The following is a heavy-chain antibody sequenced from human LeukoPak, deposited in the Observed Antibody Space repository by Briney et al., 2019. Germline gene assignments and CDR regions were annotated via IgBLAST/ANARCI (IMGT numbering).Heavy chain of an antibody. CDR2: ISAYNGKT. V-gene: IGHV1-18*01. CDR3: AKGGAMVATIDY. D-gene: IGHD5-18*01. Sequence: ASVKVSCKASGYTFTNYYITWVRQAPGQGLEWVGWISAYNGKTNYAQKFQGRVTMTIDTSTTTTYMDLRSLTSGDTAMYYCAKGGAMVATIDYWGQGTLVTVSS. CDR1: GYTFTNYY. J-gene: IGHJ4*02.